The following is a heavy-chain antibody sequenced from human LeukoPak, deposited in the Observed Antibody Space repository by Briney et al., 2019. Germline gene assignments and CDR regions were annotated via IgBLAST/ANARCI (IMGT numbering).Heavy chain of an antibody. CDR1: GFSFASEA. V-gene: IGHV3-23*01. J-gene: IGHJ4*02. Sequence: GGSLRLSCVVSGFSFASEAMSWVRQSPGRGLEWVSSISPGGGTTYYADSVKGRFTVSRDNAKNSLYLQMNSLRAEDTAVYYCARDHRNGLGTLDYWGQGTLVTVSS. CDR3: ARDHRNGLGTLDY. D-gene: IGHD7-27*01. CDR2: ISPGGGTT.